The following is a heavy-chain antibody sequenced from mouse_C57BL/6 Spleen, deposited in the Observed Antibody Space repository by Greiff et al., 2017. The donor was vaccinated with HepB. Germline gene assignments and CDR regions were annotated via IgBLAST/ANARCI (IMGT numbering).Heavy chain of an antibody. D-gene: IGHD2-1*01. V-gene: IGHV1-69*01. CDR2: IDPSDSYT. CDR1: GYTFTSYW. J-gene: IGHJ2*01. CDR3: ARFYYGYYVGFDY. Sequence: QVQLQQPGAELVMPGASVKLSCKASGYTFTSYWMHWVKQRPGQGLEWIGEIDPSDSYTNYNQKFKGKSTLTVDKSSSTAYMQLSSLTSEDSAVYYCARFYYGYYVGFDYWGQGTTLTVSS.